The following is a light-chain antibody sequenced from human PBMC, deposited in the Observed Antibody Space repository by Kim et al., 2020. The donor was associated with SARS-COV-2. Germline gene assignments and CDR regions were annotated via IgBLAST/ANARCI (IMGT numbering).Light chain of an antibody. Sequence: DIQMTQSPSTLSASVGDRVTITCRASQSISSWLAWYQQKPGKAPKLLIYDASSLESGVPSRFSGSGSGTEFTLTISSLQPDDFATYYRKQYNRYSLYTFGQGTKLEI. V-gene: IGKV1-5*01. CDR1: QSISSW. CDR2: DAS. J-gene: IGKJ2*01. CDR3: KQYNRYSLYT.